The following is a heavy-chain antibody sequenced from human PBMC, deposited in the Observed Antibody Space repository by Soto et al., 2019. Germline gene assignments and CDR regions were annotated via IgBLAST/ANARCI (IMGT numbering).Heavy chain of an antibody. CDR2: ISYDGSNK. CDR1: GFTFSSYA. CDR3: ARDLDLVAIDY. Sequence: QVQLVESGGGVVQPGRSLRLSCAASGFTFSSYAMHWVRQAPGKGLEWVAVISYDGSNKYYADSVKGRFTISRDNSKNTLYLQMNSLRAEDTAVDYCARDLDLVAIDYWGQGTLVTVSS. D-gene: IGHD2-2*01. J-gene: IGHJ4*02. V-gene: IGHV3-30-3*01.